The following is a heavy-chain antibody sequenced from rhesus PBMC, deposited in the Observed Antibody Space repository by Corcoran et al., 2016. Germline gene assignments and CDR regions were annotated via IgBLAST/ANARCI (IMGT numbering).Heavy chain of an antibody. D-gene: IGHD3-16*01. Sequence: EVQLVESGAGLVQPGGSLRLSCAASGFTFSNSWMSWVRQAPGKGLEWVAYMKRKADSEKEDYDESVKGRFTISRDDSKNTLNLQMNSLKTEETAVYYCNTGSLISGSYFDYWGQGVLVTVSS. CDR2: MKRKADSEKE. CDR1: GFTFSNSW. CDR3: NTGSLISGSYFDY. V-gene: IGHV3-30*02. J-gene: IGHJ4*01.